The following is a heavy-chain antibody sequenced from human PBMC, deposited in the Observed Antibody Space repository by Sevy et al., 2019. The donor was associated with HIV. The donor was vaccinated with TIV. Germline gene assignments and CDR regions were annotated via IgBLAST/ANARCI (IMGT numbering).Heavy chain of an antibody. CDR2: ISSSGSTI. Sequence: GGSLRLSCAASGFTFSDYYMSWIRQAPGKGLEWVSYISSSGSTIYYADSVKGRFTISRDNAKNSLYLQMNSLRAEDTAVYYCAGITIFGVDIIWGQGTLVTVSS. CDR1: GFTFSDYY. J-gene: IGHJ4*02. V-gene: IGHV3-11*01. D-gene: IGHD3-3*01. CDR3: AGITIFGVDII.